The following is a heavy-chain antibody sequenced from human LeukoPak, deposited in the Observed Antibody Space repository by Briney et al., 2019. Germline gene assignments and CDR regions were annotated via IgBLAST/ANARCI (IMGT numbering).Heavy chain of an antibody. J-gene: IGHJ4*02. V-gene: IGHV3-66*01. D-gene: IGHD3-10*01. CDR2: IYSGGST. CDR1: GFTVSNNY. CDR3: AYYYGPGSLDY. Sequence: GGSLRLSCAGSGFTVSNNYMTWVRQAPGKGLEWVSVIYSGGSTYYADSVKGRFTVSRDNSKNTMYLQMNSLRAEDTAVYYCAYYYGPGSLDYWGQGTLVTVSS.